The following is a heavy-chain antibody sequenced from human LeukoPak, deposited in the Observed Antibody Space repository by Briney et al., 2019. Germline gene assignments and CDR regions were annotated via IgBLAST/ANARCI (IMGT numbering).Heavy chain of an antibody. CDR1: GGSISSSRYY. CDR3: ARAGDRIAAAGTFDY. Sequence: SETLSLTCTVSGGSISSSRYYWGWIRQPTGKGLEWIGNIYYSGNTYYNPSLKSRVTISVDTPKNQFSLKLNSVTAADTAVYYCARAGDRIAAAGTFDYWGQGTLVTVSS. CDR2: IYYSGNT. D-gene: IGHD6-13*01. J-gene: IGHJ4*02. V-gene: IGHV4-39*07.